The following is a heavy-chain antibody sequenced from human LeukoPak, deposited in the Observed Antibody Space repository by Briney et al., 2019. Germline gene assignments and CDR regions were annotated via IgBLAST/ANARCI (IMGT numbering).Heavy chain of an antibody. J-gene: IGHJ5*02. D-gene: IGHD3-22*01. CDR1: GFXFSTYT. Sequence: GGSLRLSCEASGFXFSTYTMSWVRQAPGKGLDWIASITSSSSFTYYADSVKGRFTISRDNAKNSLYLQMNSLRVEDTAVYYCARSVGSYYGDLWGQGTLVTVSS. V-gene: IGHV3-21*01. CDR3: ARSVGSYYGDL. CDR2: ITSSSSFT.